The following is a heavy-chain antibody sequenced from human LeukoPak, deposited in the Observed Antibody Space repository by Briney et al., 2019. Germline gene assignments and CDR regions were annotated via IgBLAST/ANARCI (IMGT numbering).Heavy chain of an antibody. CDR3: ARELFPQGANCFDP. CDR1: GCSVSNHY. D-gene: IGHD3-10*02. V-gene: IGHV4-4*07. CDR2: IYSSGST. Sequence: PSETLSLTCTVSGCSVSNHYWTWIRQPAGKGLEWIGRIYSSGSTNYHPSLKSRVTMSVDTSKNQFSLKLSSVTAADTAVYYCARELFPQGANCFDPWGQGTLVTVSS. J-gene: IGHJ5*02.